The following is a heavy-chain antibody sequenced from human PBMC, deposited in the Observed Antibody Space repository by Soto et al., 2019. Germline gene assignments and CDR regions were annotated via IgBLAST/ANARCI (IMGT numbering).Heavy chain of an antibody. V-gene: IGHV1-69*06. CDR3: ARHCSGGSCYRRSGNWFDP. D-gene: IGHD2-15*01. CDR2: IIPIFGTA. J-gene: IGHJ5*02. CDR1: GGTFSSYA. Sequence: SVKVSCKASGGTFSSYAISWVRQAPGQGLEWMGGIIPIFGTANYAQKFQGRVTITADKSTSTAYMELSSLRSEDTAVYYCARHCSGGSCYRRSGNWFDPWGQGTLVTVYS.